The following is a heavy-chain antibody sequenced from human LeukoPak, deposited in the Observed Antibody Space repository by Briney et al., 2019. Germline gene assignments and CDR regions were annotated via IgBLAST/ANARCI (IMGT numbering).Heavy chain of an antibody. Sequence: GGSLRLSCAASGFTFRSYGMHWVRQAPGKGPEWVAFIRYDRNDKFYADSVKGRFTISRDNSKNTLYLQMNSLRPEDTAVFYCANDSGGWAFDYWGQGTLVAVSS. CDR3: ANDSGGWAFDY. J-gene: IGHJ4*01. CDR1: GFTFRSYG. D-gene: IGHD6-19*01. CDR2: IRYDRNDK. V-gene: IGHV3-30*02.